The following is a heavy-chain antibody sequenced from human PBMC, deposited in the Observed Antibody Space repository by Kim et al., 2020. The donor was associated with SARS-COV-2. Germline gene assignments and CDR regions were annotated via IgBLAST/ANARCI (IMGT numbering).Heavy chain of an antibody. J-gene: IGHJ5*02. V-gene: IGHV3-33*01. D-gene: IGHD1-26*01. CDR3: ARDYESSGGFDP. CDR2: IWYDGSNK. CDR1: GFVFSYYG. Sequence: GGSLRLSCEASGFVFSYYGMHWVRQAPGKGLEWVAVIWYDGSNKYHADSVKGRFTISRDNSKNTLYLQMNSLRAEDTAMYYCARDYESSGGFDPWGQGTLVTVSS.